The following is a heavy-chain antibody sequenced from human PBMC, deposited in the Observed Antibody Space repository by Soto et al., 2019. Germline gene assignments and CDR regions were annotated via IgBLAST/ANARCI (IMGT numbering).Heavy chain of an antibody. CDR1: GGTFISYA. V-gene: IGHV1-69*13. CDR3: ARGYYYDSSGYYSNAYYFDY. CDR2: IIPIFGTA. J-gene: IGHJ4*02. D-gene: IGHD3-22*01. Sequence: ASVKVSCKASGGTFISYAISWVRQAPGQGLEWMGGIIPIFGTANYAQKFQGRVTITADESTSTAYMELSSLRSEDTAVYYCARGYYYDSSGYYSNAYYFDYWGQGTLVTVSS.